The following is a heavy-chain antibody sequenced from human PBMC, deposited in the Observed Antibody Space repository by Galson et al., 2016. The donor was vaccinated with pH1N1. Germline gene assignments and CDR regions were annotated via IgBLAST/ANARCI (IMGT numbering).Heavy chain of an antibody. D-gene: IGHD1-26*01. J-gene: IGHJ4*02. CDR2: IHYSGFT. CDR1: RGSLSSSNFY. V-gene: IGHV4-39*01. Sequence: SETLSLTCTVSRGSLSSSNFYGGWIRQPPGKGLEWIGNIHYSGFTHYNSSLQSRVTISVDTSENQFSLRLSSVTAADTAVYYCARLMRGSYPDPLYYFDFWGQGTLVTVSS. CDR3: ARLMRGSYPDPLYYFDF.